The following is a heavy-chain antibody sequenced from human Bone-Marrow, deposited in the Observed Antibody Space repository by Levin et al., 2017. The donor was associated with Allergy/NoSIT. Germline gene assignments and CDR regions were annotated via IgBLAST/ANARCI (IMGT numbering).Heavy chain of an antibody. CDR1: GLNFNSYG. J-gene: IGHJ4*02. CDR2: ISSAGSDG. Sequence: SCAVSGLNFNSYGMNWVRQARGKGLEWVALISSAGSDGYYADSVRGRFTISRDNSKSTLYLQMNSLRPDDTAVYYCAARVFDYWGQGTLVTVSS. V-gene: IGHV3-30*03. CDR3: AARVFDY.